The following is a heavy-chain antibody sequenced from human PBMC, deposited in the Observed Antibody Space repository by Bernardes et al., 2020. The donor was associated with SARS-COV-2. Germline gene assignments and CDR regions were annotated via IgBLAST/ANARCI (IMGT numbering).Heavy chain of an antibody. CDR2: FDPEDGET. D-gene: IGHD3-16*02. J-gene: IGHJ4*02. CDR1: GYTFTALS. CDR3: VHYVWGSYRYPYFDY. Sequence: ASVKVSCKVSGYTFTALSMHWVRQAPGKGLEWMGGFDPEDGETIYAQKFQGRVTMTEDTSTDTAYMELSSLGSEDTAVYYCVHYVWGSYRYPYFDYWGQGTLVTVSS. V-gene: IGHV1-24*01.